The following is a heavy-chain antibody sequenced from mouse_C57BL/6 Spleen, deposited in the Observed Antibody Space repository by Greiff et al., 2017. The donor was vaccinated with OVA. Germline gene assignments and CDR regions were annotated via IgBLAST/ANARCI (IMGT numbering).Heavy chain of an antibody. CDR3: ARVGSSYDCDY. CDR2: IYPGAGDT. J-gene: IGHJ2*01. Sequence: QVQLQQSGAELVKPGASVKISCKASGYAFSSYWMNWVKQRPGKGLEWIGQIYPGAGDTNYNEKFKGKATLTADKSSSTAYMQLSSLTSEDSAVYFCARVGSSYDCDYWGQGTTLTVSS. CDR1: GYAFSSYW. V-gene: IGHV1-80*01. D-gene: IGHD1-1*01.